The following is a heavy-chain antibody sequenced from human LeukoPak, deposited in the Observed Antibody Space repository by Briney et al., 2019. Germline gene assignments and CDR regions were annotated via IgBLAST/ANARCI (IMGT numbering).Heavy chain of an antibody. J-gene: IGHJ3*02. CDR3: ARASFYGSGSYQAFDI. V-gene: IGHV3-23*01. CDR2: ISSSGDST. D-gene: IGHD3-10*01. CDR1: GFIFSSYA. Sequence: GGSLRLSCAASGFIFSSYAMSWVRQAPGKGLEWVSAISSSGDSTYYADSVKGRFTISRDNAKNSLYLQMNSLRAEDTAVYYCARASFYGSGSYQAFDIWGQGTMVTVSS.